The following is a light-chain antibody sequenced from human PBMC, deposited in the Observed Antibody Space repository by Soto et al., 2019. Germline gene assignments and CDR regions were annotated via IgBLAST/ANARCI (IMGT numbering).Light chain of an antibody. Sequence: DIQMTQSPSSVSASVGDRVTITCRASQGISSALAWYQQKPGKAPKLLIYAASSLQSGVPSRFSGSGSGTDFTLTISSVQAEDVASYFCEQGNSFPRTFGRGTKVDIK. CDR2: AAS. CDR3: EQGNSFPRT. CDR1: QGISSA. V-gene: IGKV1-12*01. J-gene: IGKJ1*01.